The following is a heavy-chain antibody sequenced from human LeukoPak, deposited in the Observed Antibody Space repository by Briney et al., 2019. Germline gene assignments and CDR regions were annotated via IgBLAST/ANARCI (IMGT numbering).Heavy chain of an antibody. D-gene: IGHD3-22*01. V-gene: IGHV1-69*05. J-gene: IGHJ4*02. Sequence: SVKVSCKAPKGTFDSYGISWVQQAPGQGLEWTGGVMAIFGRVKYGQKFQGRATFTTDASTSTAYMELSSLTSDDTGVYYCARGELGDRSGFSFFDYWGQGTLVTVSS. CDR3: ARGELGDRSGFSFFDY. CDR2: VMAIFGRV. CDR1: KGTFDSYG.